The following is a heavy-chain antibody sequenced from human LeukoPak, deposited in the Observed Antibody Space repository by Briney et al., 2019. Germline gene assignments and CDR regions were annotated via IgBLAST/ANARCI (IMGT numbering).Heavy chain of an antibody. V-gene: IGHV3-20*04. CDR3: ARAPTFSGWFDY. Sequence: GGSLRLSCAASGFTFDDYGMSCVRQVPGKGLEWVSGINWNGGSTGYADSVKGRFTISRDNAKNSLYLQMNSLRVEDTAVYYCARAPTFSGWFDYWGQGTLVTVSS. CDR2: INWNGGST. CDR1: GFTFDDYG. D-gene: IGHD6-19*01. J-gene: IGHJ4*02.